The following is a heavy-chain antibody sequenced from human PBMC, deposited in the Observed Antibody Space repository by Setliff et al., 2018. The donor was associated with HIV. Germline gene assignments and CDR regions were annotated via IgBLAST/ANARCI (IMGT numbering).Heavy chain of an antibody. CDR2: TFDNGNT. CDR3: ARLRINDF. CDR1: GGSISFYY. J-gene: IGHJ4*02. V-gene: IGHV4-59*01. Sequence: PSETLSLTCSISGGSISFYYWNWLRQTPGKGLEWIAYTFDNGNTHYNPSLESRVTLSLDTSRNLFSLRLASVTAADTAVYYCARLRINDFWGQGTPVTVSS.